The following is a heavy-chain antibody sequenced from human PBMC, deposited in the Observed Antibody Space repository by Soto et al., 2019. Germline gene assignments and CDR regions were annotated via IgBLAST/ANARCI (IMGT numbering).Heavy chain of an antibody. V-gene: IGHV3-53*02. CDR1: GFTVSNYY. Sequence: DVQLVETGGDLIQPGGSLRLSCAASGFTVSNYYMTWVRQAAGKGLEWVSVIFDAETTYYADSVKGRFTFSSDKSKSTVYLKMTRRRADDTAVYYCARRNDRSYYYGMDVWGQGTTVTVSS. CDR3: ARRNDRSYYYGMDV. CDR2: IFDAETT. D-gene: IGHD1-1*01. J-gene: IGHJ6*02.